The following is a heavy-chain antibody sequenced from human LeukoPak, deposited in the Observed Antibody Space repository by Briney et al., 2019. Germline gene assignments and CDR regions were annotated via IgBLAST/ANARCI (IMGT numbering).Heavy chain of an antibody. Sequence: SETLSLTCTVSGASISSASYYWTWIRQPPGKGLEWIGYIFYSGTTNYNPSLKSRVTISVDTSKNQFSLKLSSVTAADTAVYFCARDRAMVADWYFDLWGRGTLVTVSS. CDR2: IFYSGTT. CDR1: GASISSASYY. D-gene: IGHD5-18*01. V-gene: IGHV4-61*01. CDR3: ARDRAMVADWYFDL. J-gene: IGHJ2*01.